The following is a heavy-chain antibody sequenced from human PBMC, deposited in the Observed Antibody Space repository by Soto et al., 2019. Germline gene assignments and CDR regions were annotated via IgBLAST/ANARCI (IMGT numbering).Heavy chain of an antibody. D-gene: IGHD2-2*01. CDR3: ARVVPGAEAWFGP. CDR2: ISLYSDGT. Sequence: ASVKVSCKPSGYTFSNYGITWVRQAPGQPLEWLGWISLYSDGTNYTQKFQGRVSMTTDTSTTTAYMELRSLRSDDTAVYYCARVVPGAEAWFGPWGQGTLVTVSS. J-gene: IGHJ5*02. CDR1: GYTFSNYG. V-gene: IGHV1-18*01.